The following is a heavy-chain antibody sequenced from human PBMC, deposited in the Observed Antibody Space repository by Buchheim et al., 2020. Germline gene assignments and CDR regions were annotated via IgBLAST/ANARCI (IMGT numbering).Heavy chain of an antibody. CDR1: GFTFRSYA. V-gene: IGHV3-30-3*01. D-gene: IGHD3-10*01. Sequence: QVQLVESGGGVVQPGRSLRLSCVASGFTFRSYAMHWVRQAPGKGLEWVAVISYDGSNKYYADSVKGRVSISRDNSKNTLFLQMSSLRAEDTAVYYCARDVDNRYYGSGNYYSPDAYWGQGSL. CDR2: ISYDGSNK. J-gene: IGHJ4*02. CDR3: ARDVDNRYYGSGNYYSPDAY.